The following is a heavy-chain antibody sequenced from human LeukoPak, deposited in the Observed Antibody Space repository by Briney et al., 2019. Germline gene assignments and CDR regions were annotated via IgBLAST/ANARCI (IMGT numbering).Heavy chain of an antibody. CDR1: GGSISSYY. D-gene: IGHD2-2*01. CDR3: ARGKIPAALFDY. J-gene: IGHJ4*02. CDR2: IYYSGST. Sequence: KPSETLSLTCTVSGGSISSYYWSWIRQPPGKGLEWIGYIYYSGSTNYNPSLKSRVTVSVDTSKNQFSLKLSSVTAADTAVYYCARGKIPAALFDYWGRGTLVTVSS. V-gene: IGHV4-59*01.